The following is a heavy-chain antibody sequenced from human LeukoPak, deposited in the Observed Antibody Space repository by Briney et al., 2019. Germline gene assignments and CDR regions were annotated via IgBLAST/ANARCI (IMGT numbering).Heavy chain of an antibody. Sequence: PSETLSLTCTVSGGSISSYYWSWIRQPPGKGLEWIGYIYYSGSTNYNPSLKSRVTISVDTSKNQFSLKLSSVTAADTAVYYCARGSNWFDPWGQGTLVTVSS. CDR2: IYYSGST. V-gene: IGHV4-59*08. J-gene: IGHJ5*02. CDR3: ARGSNWFDP. CDR1: GGSISSYY.